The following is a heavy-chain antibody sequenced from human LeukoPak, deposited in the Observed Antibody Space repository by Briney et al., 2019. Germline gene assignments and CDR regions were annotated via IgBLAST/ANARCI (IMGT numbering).Heavy chain of an antibody. CDR1: GFTFSSYS. Sequence: GSLRLSCAASGFTFSSYSMNWVRQAPGKGLEWVSSISTSSTYIYYADSVKGRFTISRDNAKNSLYLQMNSLRAEDTAVYYCARDLSSSWHFDYWGQGTLVTVSS. J-gene: IGHJ4*02. D-gene: IGHD6-13*01. CDR2: ISTSSTYI. V-gene: IGHV3-21*01. CDR3: ARDLSSSWHFDY.